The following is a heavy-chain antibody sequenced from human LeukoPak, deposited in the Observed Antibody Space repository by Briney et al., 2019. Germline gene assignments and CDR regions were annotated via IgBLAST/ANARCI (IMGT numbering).Heavy chain of an antibody. CDR2: INPSDGKT. J-gene: IGHJ4*02. V-gene: IGHV1-46*01. D-gene: IGHD5-18*01. CDR3: AREIGPRQLHLWGSAFDY. Sequence: ASVKVSCKASGYTFTNYYMHWVRQAPGQGLEWVGIINPSDGKTSYAQKFQGRVTMTRDTSTSTVYMELSSLRSEDTAVYYCAREIGPRQLHLWGSAFDYWGQGTLVTVSS. CDR1: GYTFTNYY.